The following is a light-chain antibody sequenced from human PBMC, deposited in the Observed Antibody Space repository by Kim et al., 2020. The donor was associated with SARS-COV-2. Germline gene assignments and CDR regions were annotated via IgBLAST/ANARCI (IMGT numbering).Light chain of an antibody. CDR1: TSNVGAVYD. Sequence: RVTITCPESTSNVGAVYDVHWYQQLPGTAPKLLIYGNSNRPSGVPDRFSGSKSGTSASLAITGLQAEDEADYYCQSYDSSLSGVVFGGGTQLTVL. CDR3: QSYDSSLSGVV. V-gene: IGLV1-40*01. CDR2: GNS. J-gene: IGLJ2*01.